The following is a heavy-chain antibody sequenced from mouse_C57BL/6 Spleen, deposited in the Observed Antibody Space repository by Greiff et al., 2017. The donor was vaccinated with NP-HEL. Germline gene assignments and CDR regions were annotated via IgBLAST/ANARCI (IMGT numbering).Heavy chain of an antibody. Sequence: VQLQQSDAELVKPGASVKISCKVSGYTFTDHTIHWMKQRPEQGLEWIGYIYPRDGSTKYNEKFKGKATLTADKSSSTAYMQLNSLTSEDSAVYFCARRGDYGNYVYYFDYWGQGTTLTVSS. CDR2: IYPRDGST. J-gene: IGHJ2*01. D-gene: IGHD2-1*01. CDR3: ARRGDYGNYVYYFDY. V-gene: IGHV1-78*01. CDR1: GYTFTDHT.